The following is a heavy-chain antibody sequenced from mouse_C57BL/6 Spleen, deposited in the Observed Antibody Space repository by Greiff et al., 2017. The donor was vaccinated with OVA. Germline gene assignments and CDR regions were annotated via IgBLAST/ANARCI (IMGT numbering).Heavy chain of an antibody. CDR1: GYTFTDYY. CDR2: INPNNGGT. CDR3: ARYPHYYGSRAYFDY. V-gene: IGHV1-26*01. Sequence: EVQLQQSGPELVKPGASVKISCKASGYTFTDYYMNWVKQSHGKSLEWIGDINPNNGGTSYNQKFKGKATLTVDKSSSTAYMELRSLTSEDSAVYYCARYPHYYGSRAYFDYWGQGTTLTVSS. J-gene: IGHJ2*01. D-gene: IGHD1-1*01.